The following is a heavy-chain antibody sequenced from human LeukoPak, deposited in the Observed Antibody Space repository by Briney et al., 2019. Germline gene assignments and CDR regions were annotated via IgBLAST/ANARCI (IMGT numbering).Heavy chain of an antibody. CDR1: GYTFTSHT. CDR3: ARGAGAATQMNWFDP. CDR2: NGNT. V-gene: IGHV1-18*01. Sequence: ASVKVSCKASGYTFTSHTIAWVRQAPGQGLEWLGYNGNTNYAQKVQGRVTMTTDTSTGTAYMELRSLRSDDTAVYYCARGAGAATQMNWFDPWGQGTLVTVSS. D-gene: IGHD2-15*01. J-gene: IGHJ5*02.